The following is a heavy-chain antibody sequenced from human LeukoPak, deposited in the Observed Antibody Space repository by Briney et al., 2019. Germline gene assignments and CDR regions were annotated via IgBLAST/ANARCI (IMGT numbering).Heavy chain of an antibody. CDR3: ARVDSSGLLLWRLFDY. Sequence: GGSLRLSCAASGFTFNSYAMSWVRQAPGKGLEWGSSISSSGGTTHYADSVKGRFAISRDNSKNALYLQMNSLRAEDTAVYYCARVDSSGLLLWRLFDYWGQGTLVTVSS. D-gene: IGHD3-10*01. V-gene: IGHV3-23*01. J-gene: IGHJ4*02. CDR2: ISSSGGTT. CDR1: GFTFNSYA.